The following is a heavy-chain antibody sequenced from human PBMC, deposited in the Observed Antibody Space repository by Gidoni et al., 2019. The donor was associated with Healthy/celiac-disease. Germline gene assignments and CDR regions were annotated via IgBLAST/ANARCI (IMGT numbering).Heavy chain of an antibody. CDR3: ACIRSGFDY. D-gene: IGHD3-3*01. V-gene: IGHV4-34*01. CDR1: GGSFSGYY. CDR2: INHSGST. J-gene: IGHJ4*02. Sequence: QAQLQQWGAGLLKPSETLPLTCAVYGGSFSGYYCSWIRQPPGKGLEWIGEINHSGSTNYNPSLKSRVTISVDTSKNQFSLKLSSVTAADTAVYYCACIRSGFDYWGQGTLVTVSS.